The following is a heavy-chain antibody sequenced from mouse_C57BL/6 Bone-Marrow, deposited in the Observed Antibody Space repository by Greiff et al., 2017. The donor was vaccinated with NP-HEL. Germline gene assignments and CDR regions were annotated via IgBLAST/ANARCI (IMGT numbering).Heavy chain of an antibody. CDR2: INYDGSST. CDR1: GFTFSDYY. Sequence: EVKLMESEGGLVQPGSSMKLSCTASGFTFSDYYMAWVRQVPEKGLEWVANINYDGSSTYYLDSLKSRFIISRDNAKNILYLQMSSLKSEDTATYYCARGYYGNFYFDYWGQGTNLTVSS. V-gene: IGHV5-16*01. CDR3: ARGYYGNFYFDY. D-gene: IGHD2-1*01. J-gene: IGHJ2*01.